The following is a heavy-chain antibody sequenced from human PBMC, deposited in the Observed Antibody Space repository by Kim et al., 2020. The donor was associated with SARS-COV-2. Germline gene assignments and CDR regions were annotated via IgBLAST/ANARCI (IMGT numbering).Heavy chain of an antibody. CDR1: GGSISSGGYY. CDR3: ARGAMAYCGGDCYSFDY. J-gene: IGHJ4*02. V-gene: IGHV4-31*03. Sequence: SETLSLTCTVSGGSISSGGYYWSWIRQHPGKGLEWIGYIYYSGSTYYNPSLKSRVTISVDTSKNQFALKLSSVTAAATAVYYCARGAMAYCGGDCYSFDYWGQGTLVTVSS. D-gene: IGHD2-21*02. CDR2: IYYSGST.